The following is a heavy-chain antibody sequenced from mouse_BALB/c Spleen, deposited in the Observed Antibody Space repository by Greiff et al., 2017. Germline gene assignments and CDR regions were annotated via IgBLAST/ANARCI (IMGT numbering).Heavy chain of an antibody. J-gene: IGHJ1*01. D-gene: IGHD4-1*01. CDR3: ARQGTGYWYFDV. CDR2: ISNGGGST. CDR1: GFTFSSYT. Sequence: EVKVVESGGGLVQPGGSLKLSCAASGFTFSSYTMSWVRQTPEKRLEWVAYISNGGGSTYYPDTVKGRFTISRDNAKNTLYLQMSSLKSEDTAMYYCARQGTGYWYFDVWGAGTTVTVSS. V-gene: IGHV5-12-2*01.